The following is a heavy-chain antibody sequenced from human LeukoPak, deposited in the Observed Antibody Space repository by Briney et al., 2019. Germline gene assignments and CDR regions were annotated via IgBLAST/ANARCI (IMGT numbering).Heavy chain of an antibody. V-gene: IGHV4-61*08. CDR3: ARVRRGIDFWSVSEEGDYMDV. CDR2: IYHSENT. D-gene: IGHD3-3*01. J-gene: IGHJ6*03. CDR1: GGSISSGGYY. Sequence: SETLSLTCTVSGGSISSGGYYWSWIRQPPGKGLEWIGNIYHSENTNYNPSLKSRVTMSVDTSKNQFSLKLSSVTAADTAVYYCARVRRGIDFWSVSEEGDYMDVWGKGTTVTVSS.